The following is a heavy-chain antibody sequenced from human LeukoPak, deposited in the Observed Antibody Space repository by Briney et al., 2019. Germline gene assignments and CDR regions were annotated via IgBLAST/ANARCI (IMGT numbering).Heavy chain of an antibody. J-gene: IGHJ4*02. D-gene: IGHD6-13*01. CDR1: GGSVSSGSYY. CDR2: IYYSGST. Sequence: SETLSLTCTVSGGSVSSGSYYWSWIRQPPGKGLEWIGYIYYSGSTNYNPPLKSRVTISVDTSKNQFSLKLSSVTAADTAVYYCAREAVGAAAGTYNFDYWGQGTLVTVSS. V-gene: IGHV4-61*01. CDR3: AREAVGAAAGTYNFDY.